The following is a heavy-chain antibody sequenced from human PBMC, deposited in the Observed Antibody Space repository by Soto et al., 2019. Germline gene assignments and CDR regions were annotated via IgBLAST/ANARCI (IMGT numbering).Heavy chain of an antibody. CDR3: APWLLLRGFDY. Sequence: QVQLQESGPGLVKPSQTLSLTCTVSGGSISSGDYYWSWIRQPPGKGLEWIGYIYYSGSTYYNPALNTRINIAGKTAQHQVSLEVSSVTAAEEAVYYWAPWLLLRGFDYWGQGTLVTVSS. D-gene: IGHD3-22*01. J-gene: IGHJ4*02. CDR2: IYYSGST. V-gene: IGHV4-30-4*01. CDR1: GGSISSGDYY.